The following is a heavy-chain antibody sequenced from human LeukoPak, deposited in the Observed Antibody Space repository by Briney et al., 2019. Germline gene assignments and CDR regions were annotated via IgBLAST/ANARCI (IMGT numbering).Heavy chain of an antibody. D-gene: IGHD1-26*01. Sequence: SETLSLTCTVSGGSISSSYWNWIRQPPGKGLEWIGYIYYSGSTYYNPSLKSRVTISVDTSKNQFSLKLSSVTAADTAVYYCARRRLYSGSYFDYWGQGTLVTVSS. CDR2: IYYSGST. J-gene: IGHJ4*02. V-gene: IGHV4-59*04. CDR1: GGSISSSY. CDR3: ARRRLYSGSYFDY.